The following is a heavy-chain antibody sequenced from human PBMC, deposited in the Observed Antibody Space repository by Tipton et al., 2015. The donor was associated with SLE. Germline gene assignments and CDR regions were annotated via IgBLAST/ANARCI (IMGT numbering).Heavy chain of an antibody. Sequence: LRLSCTVSGGSISSYYWSWIRQPPGKGLEWIGYIYYSGSTKNNPSLKSRVIISVDTSKNQFSLKLSSVTAADTAVYYCARRDGYNGDDAFDLWGQGTMVIVSS. CDR2: IYYSGST. D-gene: IGHD5-24*01. CDR3: ARRDGYNGDDAFDL. J-gene: IGHJ3*01. CDR1: GGSISSYY. V-gene: IGHV4-59*01.